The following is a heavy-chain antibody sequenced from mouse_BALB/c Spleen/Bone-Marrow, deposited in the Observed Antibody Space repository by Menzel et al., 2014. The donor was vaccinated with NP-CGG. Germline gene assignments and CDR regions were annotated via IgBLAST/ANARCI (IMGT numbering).Heavy chain of an antibody. CDR3: ARGGISVDY. Sequence: ESGAELVRPGSSVKISCKASGYAFSVYWMNWVKQRPGQGLEWIGQIYPGDGDTNYNGKFKGRATLTADKSSNIAYMQLSSLTSEDSAVYFCARGGISVDYWGQGTTLTVSS. V-gene: IGHV1-80*01. CDR1: GYAFSVYW. CDR2: IYPGDGDT. J-gene: IGHJ2*01.